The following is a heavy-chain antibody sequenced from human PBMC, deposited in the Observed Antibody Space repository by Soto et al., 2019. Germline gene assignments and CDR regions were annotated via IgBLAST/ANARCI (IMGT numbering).Heavy chain of an antibody. CDR2: IIPILGIA. V-gene: IGHV1-69*02. CDR1: GGTFSSYT. D-gene: IGHD3-22*01. CDR3: ARAYDSDRPDRNWYFDL. Sequence: QVQLVQSGAEVKKPGSSVKVSCKASGGTFSSYTISWVRQAPGQGLEWMGRIIPILGIANYAQKFQGRVTITADKSTSXVYMELSSLRSADTAVYYCARAYDSDRPDRNWYFDLWGRGTLVTVSS. J-gene: IGHJ2*01.